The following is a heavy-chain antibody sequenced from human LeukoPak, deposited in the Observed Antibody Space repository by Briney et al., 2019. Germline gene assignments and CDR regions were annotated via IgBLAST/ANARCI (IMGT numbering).Heavy chain of an antibody. CDR3: ARTTWDIVVVPAATDIYYMDV. CDR1: GGPISSYY. CDR2: IYYSGST. J-gene: IGHJ6*03. Sequence: SETLSLTCTVSGGPISSYYWSWIRQPPGKGLEWIGYIYYSGSTNYNPSLKSRVTISVDTSKNQFSLKLSSVTAADTAVYYCARTTWDIVVVPAATDIYYMDVWGKGTTVTVSS. D-gene: IGHD2-2*01. V-gene: IGHV4-59*08.